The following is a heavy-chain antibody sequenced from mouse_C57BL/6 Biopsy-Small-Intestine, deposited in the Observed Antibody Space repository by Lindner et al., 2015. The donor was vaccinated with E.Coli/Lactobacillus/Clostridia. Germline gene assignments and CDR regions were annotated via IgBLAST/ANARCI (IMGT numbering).Heavy chain of an antibody. Sequence: VQLQEVWGLELAKPGASVKLSCKASGYTFTSYWMHWVKQRPGQGLEWIGYINPSSGYTKYNQKFKDKATLTADKSSSTAYMQLSSLTYEDFAVYYCARTVNYAYFDYWGQGTTLTVSS. CDR3: ARTVNYAYFDY. J-gene: IGHJ2*01. CDR2: INPSSGYT. V-gene: IGHV1-7*01. D-gene: IGHD2-1*01. CDR1: GYTFTSYW.